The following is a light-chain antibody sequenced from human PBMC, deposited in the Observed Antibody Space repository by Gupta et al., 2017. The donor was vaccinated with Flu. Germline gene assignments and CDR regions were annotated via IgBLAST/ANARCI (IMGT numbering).Light chain of an antibody. J-gene: IGLJ2*01. CDR3: QVWDSSSDHVV. Sequence: SYVLAQPPSVSVAPGQTARITCGGNNIGSKSVHWYQQKPSQAPVLVVSDDIDRPSGIPERFSGSNSGNTATLTISRVEAGDGADYYCQVWDSSSDHVVFGGETKLTVL. V-gene: IGLV3-21*02. CDR1: NIGSKS. CDR2: DDI.